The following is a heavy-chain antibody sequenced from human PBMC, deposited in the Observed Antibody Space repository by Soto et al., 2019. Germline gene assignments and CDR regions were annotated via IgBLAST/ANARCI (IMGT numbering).Heavy chain of an antibody. Sequence: QVQLQESGPGLVKPSETLSLTCTVSGGSVSSGSYYWSWIRQPPGKGLEWIGYIYYSGSTNYNPSLKSRVTISVDTSKNKFSLKLSSVTAADTAVYYCARAAAYSYGYYYYYGMDVWGQGTTVTVSS. CDR3: ARAAAYSYGYYYYYGMDV. CDR1: GGSVSSGSYY. V-gene: IGHV4-61*01. D-gene: IGHD5-18*01. J-gene: IGHJ6*02. CDR2: IYYSGST.